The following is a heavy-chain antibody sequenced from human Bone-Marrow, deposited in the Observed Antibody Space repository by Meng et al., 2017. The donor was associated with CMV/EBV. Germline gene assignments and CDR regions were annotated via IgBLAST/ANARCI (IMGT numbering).Heavy chain of an antibody. CDR1: EFTFSSYA. CDR2: ISNDGNNK. Sequence: GESLKISCAASEFTFSSYAMHWVRQAPGKGLEWVAVISNDGNNKYYADSVKGRFTISRDNAKNSLYLQMNSLRAEDTAVYYCAREIRQQLDYWGQGTLVTVSS. J-gene: IGHJ4*02. V-gene: IGHV3-30*04. D-gene: IGHD6-13*01. CDR3: AREIRQQLDY.